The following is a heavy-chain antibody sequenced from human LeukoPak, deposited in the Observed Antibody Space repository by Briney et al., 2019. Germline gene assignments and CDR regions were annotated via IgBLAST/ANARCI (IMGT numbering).Heavy chain of an antibody. V-gene: IGHV3-53*01. CDR3: ARDREVVTAKAQMDV. CDR1: GFTVSTNH. D-gene: IGHD2-21*02. CDR2: IYSDTNT. J-gene: IGHJ6*04. Sequence: GGSLRPSCEVSGFTVSTNHMSWVRQAPGKGLEWVSVIYSDTNTYYADSVKGRFTISRDNSKNTVFLQMNSLRAEDTAVYYCARDREVVTAKAQMDVWGKGTTVTVSS.